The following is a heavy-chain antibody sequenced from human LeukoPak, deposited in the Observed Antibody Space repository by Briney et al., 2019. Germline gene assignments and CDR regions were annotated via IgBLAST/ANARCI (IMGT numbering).Heavy chain of an antibody. D-gene: IGHD2-2*02. Sequence: PSETLSLTCTVSGGSISSSSYYWGWIRQPPGKGLEWIGSIYYSGSTYYNPSLKSRVIISVDTSKNQFSLKLSSVTAADTAVYYCARGYCSSTSCYKGAFDIWGQGTMVTVSS. CDR1: GGSISSSSYY. CDR3: ARGYCSSTSCYKGAFDI. V-gene: IGHV4-39*07. J-gene: IGHJ3*02. CDR2: IYYSGST.